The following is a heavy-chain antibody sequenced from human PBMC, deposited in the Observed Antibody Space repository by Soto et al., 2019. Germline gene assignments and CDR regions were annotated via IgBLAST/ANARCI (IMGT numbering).Heavy chain of an antibody. CDR2: IYYSGST. CDR3: ARGGDTAGFDP. J-gene: IGHJ5*02. CDR1: GGSISSYY. V-gene: IGHV4-59*01. Sequence: SETLSLTCTVSGGSISSYYWSWIRQPPGKGLEWIGYIYYSGSTNYNPSLKSRVTISVDTSKNQFSLRLSSVTAADTAVYYCARGGDTAGFDPWGQGTLVTVSS. D-gene: IGHD5-18*01.